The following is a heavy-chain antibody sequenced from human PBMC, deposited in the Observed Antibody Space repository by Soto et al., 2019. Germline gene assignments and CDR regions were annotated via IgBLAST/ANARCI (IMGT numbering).Heavy chain of an antibody. CDR1: GYSISSGYY. CDR3: ARGVTGILDF. Sequence: PSETLSLTCDVAGYSISSGYYWNWIRQSPGKGLEWIGCVYYNGVTFYNKSLKSRVTMTVDTSRNHFSLRLTSVTATDTAMYFCARGVTGILDFWGQGTLVTVSS. D-gene: IGHD7-27*01. CDR2: VYYNGVT. J-gene: IGHJ4*02. V-gene: IGHV4-38-2*01.